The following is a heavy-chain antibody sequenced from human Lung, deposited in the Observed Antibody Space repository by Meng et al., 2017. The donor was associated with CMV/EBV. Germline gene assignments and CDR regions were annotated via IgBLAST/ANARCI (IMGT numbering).Heavy chain of an antibody. CDR2: IHYRGST. CDR3: GREALSIAVASTDH. J-gene: IGHJ4*02. CDR1: GGSSSSSSYY. Sequence: QLEESGPGLVRPSETLSLTCTVSGGSSSSSSYYWGWIRQPTGKGLEWIGSIHYRGSTYYNPSLKGRVTISVDTSKNQFSLKVNSVTAADTAVYYCGREALSIAVASTDHWGQGTLVTVSS. V-gene: IGHV4-39*07. D-gene: IGHD6-19*01.